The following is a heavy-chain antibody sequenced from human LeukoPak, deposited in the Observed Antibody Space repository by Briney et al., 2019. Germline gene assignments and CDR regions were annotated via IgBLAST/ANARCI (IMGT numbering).Heavy chain of an antibody. CDR1: GGSIFSYY. J-gene: IGHJ2*01. D-gene: IGHD3-22*01. CDR2: IYANGIT. CDR3: ARRAYYDSSGYNPTAGYFDL. Sequence: SETLSLTCTVSGGSIFSYYWNWIRQSPGKGLEWIGYIYANGITTYNPSLRSRGSISIDTSRNQFSLRLTSMTAADTATYYCARRAYYDSSGYNPTAGYFDLWGRGTLVTVSS. V-gene: IGHV4-4*08.